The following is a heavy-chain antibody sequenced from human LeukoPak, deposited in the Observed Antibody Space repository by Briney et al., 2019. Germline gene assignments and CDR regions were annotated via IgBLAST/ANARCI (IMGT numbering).Heavy chain of an antibody. Sequence: ASVKVSCKASGYTFTSYGISLVRQAPGQGLEWMGWISAYNGNTNYAQKLQGRVTMTTDTSTSTAYMELRSLRSDDTAVYYCAISVVGIAAAGIFDYWGQGTLVTLSS. J-gene: IGHJ4*02. V-gene: IGHV1-18*01. D-gene: IGHD6-13*01. CDR2: ISAYNGNT. CDR3: AISVVGIAAAGIFDY. CDR1: GYTFTSYG.